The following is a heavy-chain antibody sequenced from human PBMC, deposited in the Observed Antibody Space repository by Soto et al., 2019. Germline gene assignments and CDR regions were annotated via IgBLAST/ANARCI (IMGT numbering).Heavy chain of an antibody. Sequence: SLSLTCTAPGVSITSCNWTWIGQSPGKGLEXXXYTYXXXSXXXXPSLKSRVTISVDTSTNQYSLKVNSATAADTAVYYGAREWSAFDYWGQGILVTVSS. V-gene: IGHV4-59*01. CDR2: TYXXXSX. CDR3: AREWSAFDY. J-gene: IGHJ4*02. CDR1: GVSITSCN. D-gene: IGHD2-15*01.